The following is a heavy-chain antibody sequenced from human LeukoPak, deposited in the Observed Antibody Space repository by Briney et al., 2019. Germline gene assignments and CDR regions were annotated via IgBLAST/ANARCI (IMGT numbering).Heavy chain of an antibody. CDR3: ARDRGYYYGSGSYIDLDY. CDR2: ISYDGSNK. V-gene: IGHV3-30*03. CDR1: GFTFSAYG. Sequence: GGSLRLSCAASGFTFSAYGIHWVRQAPGKGLEWVAVISYDGSNKYYVDSVKGRFTISRDNSKNTLYLQMNSLRAEDTAMYYCARDRGYYYGSGSYIDLDYWGQGTLVTVSS. J-gene: IGHJ4*02. D-gene: IGHD3-10*01.